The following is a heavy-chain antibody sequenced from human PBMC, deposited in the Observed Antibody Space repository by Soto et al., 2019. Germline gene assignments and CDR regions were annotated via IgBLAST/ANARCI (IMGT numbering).Heavy chain of an antibody. CDR1: GFTFTTFE. D-gene: IGHD6-19*01. J-gene: IGHJ4*02. Sequence: PGDSLRLSYVASGFTFTTFEMSLVCQAPGRGLELVSFISDDSSRTYYADAVKGRFTISRDNSKYTMYLQMNSLRVDDTAVYYCAKKGHTSDVYDYFDYWGQGT. V-gene: IGHV3-23*01. CDR3: AKKGHTSDVYDYFDY. CDR2: ISDDSSRT.